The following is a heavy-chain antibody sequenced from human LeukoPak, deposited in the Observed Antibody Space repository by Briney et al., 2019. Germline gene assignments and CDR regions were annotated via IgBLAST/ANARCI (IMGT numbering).Heavy chain of an antibody. J-gene: IGHJ4*02. CDR1: GGSISSSSYY. CDR2: IYYSGST. V-gene: IGHV4-39*01. D-gene: IGHD2-15*01. CDR3: ARQGYCSGGSCYSYYLDY. Sequence: SETLSLTCTVSGGSISSSSYYWGWIRQPPGKGLEWIGSIYYSGSTYYNPSLKSRVTISVDTSKNQFSLKLSSVTAADTAVYYCARQGYCSGGSCYSYYLDYWGQGTLVAVSS.